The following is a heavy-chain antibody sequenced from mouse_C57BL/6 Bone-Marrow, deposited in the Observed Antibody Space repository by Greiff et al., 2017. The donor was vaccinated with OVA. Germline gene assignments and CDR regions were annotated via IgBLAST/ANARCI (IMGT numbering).Heavy chain of an antibody. CDR2: INPNYGTT. CDR3: ASPYGSSRYWYFDV. D-gene: IGHD1-1*01. V-gene: IGHV1-39*01. Sequence: EVQLQQSGPELVKPGASVKISCKASGYSFTDYNMNWVKQSHGKSLEWIGVINPNYGTTSYNQKFKGKATLTVDQSSSTAYMQLNSLTSEDSAVYYCASPYGSSRYWYFDVWGTGTTVTVSS. CDR1: GYSFTDYN. J-gene: IGHJ1*03.